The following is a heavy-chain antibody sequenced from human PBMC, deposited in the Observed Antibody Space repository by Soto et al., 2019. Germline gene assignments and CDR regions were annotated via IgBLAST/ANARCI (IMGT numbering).Heavy chain of an antibody. CDR3: ARVVGSGYYPYYFDY. J-gene: IGHJ4*02. V-gene: IGHV4-30-2*01. CDR1: GGFISSGGYS. D-gene: IGHD3-22*01. CDR2: IYHSGST. Sequence: SETLSLTCAVSGGFISSGGYSWSWIRQPPGKGLEWIGYIYHSGSTYYNPSLKSRVTISVDRSKNQFSLKLSSVTAADTAVYYCARVVGSGYYPYYFDYWGQGTLVTVSS.